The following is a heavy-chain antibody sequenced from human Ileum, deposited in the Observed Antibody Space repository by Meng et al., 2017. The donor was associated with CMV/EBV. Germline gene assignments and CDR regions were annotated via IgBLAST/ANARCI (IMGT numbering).Heavy chain of an antibody. CDR1: GFTFSNYA. J-gene: IGHJ4*02. V-gene: IGHV3-48*04. D-gene: IGHD3/OR15-3a*01. CDR3: AREWTGGSFDH. Sequence: GESLKISCAASGFTFSNYAMNWVRQAPGKGLEWISYISRDSTAIFYADSVRGRFTISRDNAKNSLFLQMYSLRAEDTAVYYCAREWTGGSFDHWGQGTLVTVSS. CDR2: ISRDSTAI.